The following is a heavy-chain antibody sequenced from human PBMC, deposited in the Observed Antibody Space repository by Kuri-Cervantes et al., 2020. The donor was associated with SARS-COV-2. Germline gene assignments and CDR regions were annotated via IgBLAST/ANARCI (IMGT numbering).Heavy chain of an antibody. V-gene: IGHV3-20*04. J-gene: IGHJ4*02. D-gene: IGHD3-16*01. CDR2: INWNGGST. Sequence: GGSLRLSCAASGFTFSSYWMSWVRQAPGKGLEWVSGINWNGGSTGYADSVKGRFTISRDNAKNSLYLQMNSLRAEDTAVYYCATAVREPFGGYWGQGTLVTVSS. CDR3: ATAVREPFGGY. CDR1: GFTFSSYW.